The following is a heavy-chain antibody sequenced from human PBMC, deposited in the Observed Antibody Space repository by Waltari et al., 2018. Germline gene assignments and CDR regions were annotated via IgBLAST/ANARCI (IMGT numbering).Heavy chain of an antibody. V-gene: IGHV3-53*01. Sequence: EVQLVESGGGLIQPGGSLRLSCAASGFTVSSNYMRWVRQAPGKGLEGVSVIYSGGSTYYADSVKGRFTISRDNSKNTLYLQMNSLRAEDTAVYYCARDGEMATITGFDYWGQGTLVTVSS. CDR1: GFTVSSNY. D-gene: IGHD5-12*01. CDR2: IYSGGST. J-gene: IGHJ4*02. CDR3: ARDGEMATITGFDY.